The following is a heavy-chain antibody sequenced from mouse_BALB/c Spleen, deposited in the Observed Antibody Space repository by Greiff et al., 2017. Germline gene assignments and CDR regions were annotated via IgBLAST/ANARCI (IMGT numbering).Heavy chain of an antibody. CDR2: IWGDGST. Sequence: VKVVESGPGLVAPSQSLSITCTVSGFSLTSYGVSWVRQPPGKGLEWLGVIWGDGSTNYHSALISRLSISKDNSKSQVFLKLNSLQTDDTATYYCANGGDYYGSSYDYAMGSWGQGTSVTVSS. D-gene: IGHD1-1*01. J-gene: IGHJ4*01. CDR1: GFSLTSYG. CDR3: ANGGDYYGSSYDYAMGS. V-gene: IGHV2-3*01.